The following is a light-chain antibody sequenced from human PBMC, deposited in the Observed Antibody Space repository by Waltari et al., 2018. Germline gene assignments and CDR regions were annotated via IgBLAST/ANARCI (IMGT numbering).Light chain of an antibody. CDR2: DVI. V-gene: IGLV2-14*01. J-gene: IGLJ3*02. CDR3: CSFTSRSTWV. CDR1: SSDVVVYNY. Sequence: QSALTQPASGSGSPGQSITLSCTGTSSDVVVYNYVTWYQQHPGKVPKLLIFDVINRPSGVSNRFSGSKSGNTASLTISGLQAEDESDYYCCSFTSRSTWVFGGGTKLTVL.